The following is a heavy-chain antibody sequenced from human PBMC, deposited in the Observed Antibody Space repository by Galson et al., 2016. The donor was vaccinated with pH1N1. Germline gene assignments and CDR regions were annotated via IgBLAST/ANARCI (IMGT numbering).Heavy chain of an antibody. CDR2: IYRGGTT. CDR3: ASERGNYPDDSFDI. D-gene: IGHD1-7*01. Sequence: SLRLSCAASGFTVTDNYMNWVRRAPGKGLEWVSVIYRGGTTHYADSVKGRFSISRDNSRNTMYLQMNRLRVEDTAVYYCASERGNYPDDSFDIWGQGTPVSVSS. J-gene: IGHJ3*02. CDR1: GFTVTDNY. V-gene: IGHV3-53*01.